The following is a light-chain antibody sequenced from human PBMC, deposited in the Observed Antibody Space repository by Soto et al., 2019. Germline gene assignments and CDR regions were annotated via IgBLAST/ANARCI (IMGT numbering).Light chain of an antibody. J-gene: IGKJ4*01. CDR3: QQSYTTTLT. CDR2: AAS. Sequence: DIQMNQSPSSLSASVGDRVTITCRASQGIATHINWFQQKGGKAPNVXISAASSLQSGVPSRFSGSGSGRDFTLTITSLQPEDSETYYCQQSYTTTLTFGGGTKVDI. CDR1: QGIATH. V-gene: IGKV1-39*01.